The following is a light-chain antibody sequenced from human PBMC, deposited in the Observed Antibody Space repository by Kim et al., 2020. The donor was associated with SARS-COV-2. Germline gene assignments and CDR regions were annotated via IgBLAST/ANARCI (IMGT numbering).Light chain of an antibody. CDR2: DTS. V-gene: IGKV3-11*01. CDR3: QQRANWL. Sequence: TLSLSPGERATLSCRASQTVRTSFAWYQQKPGQAPRLLIYDTSNRATGIPAKFSGSGSGTDFTLTISSLEPADSAFYYCQQRANWLFGQGTKLEI. CDR1: QTVRTS. J-gene: IGKJ2*01.